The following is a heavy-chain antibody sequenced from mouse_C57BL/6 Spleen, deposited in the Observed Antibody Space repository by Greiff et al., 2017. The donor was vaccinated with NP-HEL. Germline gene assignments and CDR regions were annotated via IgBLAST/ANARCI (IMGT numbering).Heavy chain of an antibody. J-gene: IGHJ4*01. CDR3: ARWLLQDLTPYYYAMDY. Sequence: VQLQQSGPELVKPGASVKISCKASGYSFTGYYMNWVKQSPEKSLEWIGEINPSTGGTTYNQKFKAKATLTVDKSSSTAYMQLKSLTSEDSAVYYCARWLLQDLTPYYYAMDYWGQGTSVTVSS. CDR2: INPSTGGT. D-gene: IGHD2-3*01. CDR1: GYSFTGYY. V-gene: IGHV1-42*01.